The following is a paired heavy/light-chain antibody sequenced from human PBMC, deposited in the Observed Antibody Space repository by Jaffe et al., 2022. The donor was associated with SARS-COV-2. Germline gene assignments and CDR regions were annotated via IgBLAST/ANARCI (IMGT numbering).Heavy chain of an antibody. V-gene: IGHV3-23*01. D-gene: IGHD4-4*01. J-gene: IGHJ6*02. CDR1: GFSLTFYT. CDR3: AKGPRNPGYYFGMDV. Sequence: EEQLLESGGGLVQPGGSLRLSCVASGFSLTFYTMTWVRQAPGKGLEWVSAIGDSGESTFYADYIKGRFTISRDNTKNTLYLQMESLGAEDTAVYYCAKGPRNPGYYFGMDVWGQGTTVTVSS. CDR2: IGDSGEST.
Light chain of an antibody. CDR2: KAS. Sequence: DIQMTQSPSTLSASVGDRVTITCRASQSISSWLAWYQQKPGKAPNLLIYKASTLESGVPSRFSGSGSGTEFTLTISSLQPDDFATYYCQQYNSFSWTFGQGTKVEIK. CDR1: QSISSW. V-gene: IGKV1-5*03. CDR3: QQYNSFSWT. J-gene: IGKJ1*01.